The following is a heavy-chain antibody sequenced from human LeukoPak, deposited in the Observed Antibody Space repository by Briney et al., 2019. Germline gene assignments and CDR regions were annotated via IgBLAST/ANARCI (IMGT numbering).Heavy chain of an antibody. CDR1: GGSISSYY. V-gene: IGHV4-59*08. J-gene: IGHJ4*02. CDR3: ARLLIVVVPAARDY. Sequence: SETLSLTCTVSGGSISSYYWSWIRQPPGKGLEWIGYIYYSGSTNYNPSLKSRVTISVDTSKNQFSLKLSSVTAADTAVYYCARLLIVVVPAARDYWGQGTLVTVSS. D-gene: IGHD2-2*01. CDR2: IYYSGST.